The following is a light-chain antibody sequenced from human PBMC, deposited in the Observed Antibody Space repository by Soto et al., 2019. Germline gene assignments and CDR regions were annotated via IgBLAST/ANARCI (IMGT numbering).Light chain of an antibody. CDR1: QDIRSS. Sequence: DIQLTQSPSFLSASVGDRLTITCRASQDIRSSLAWYQPKPGKAPNLLIYTVSTLQSGVPSRFSGSRSGTEFTLTISSLLPEDFAKYYRQQFNSSPFTFGGGTKVEI. V-gene: IGKV1-9*01. CDR3: QQFNSSPFT. CDR2: TVS. J-gene: IGKJ4*01.